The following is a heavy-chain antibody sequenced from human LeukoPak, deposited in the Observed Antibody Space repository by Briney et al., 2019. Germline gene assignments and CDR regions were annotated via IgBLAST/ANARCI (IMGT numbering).Heavy chain of an antibody. J-gene: IGHJ4*02. CDR3: TRDVSSAWFYY. Sequence: SETLSLTCTASGGSISTTNYFWGWIRQPPGKGLEWIGTISYSGSTYYNPSLKSRVTISVDMSKKQVSLKLSSVTAADTAVYYCTRDVSSAWFYYWGQGILVTVSS. V-gene: IGHV4-39*07. D-gene: IGHD6-13*01. CDR2: ISYSGST. CDR1: GGSISTTNYF.